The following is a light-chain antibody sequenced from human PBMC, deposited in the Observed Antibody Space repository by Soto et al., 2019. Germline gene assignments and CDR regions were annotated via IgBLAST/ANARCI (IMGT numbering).Light chain of an antibody. CDR3: SPYTSSSTAVV. Sequence: QSVLTQPASVSGSPGQSITISCTGTSSDVGGYNYVSWYQQHPGKAPKLMIYEVSNRPSGVSNRFSGSKSGNTASLTISGLQAEDEADYYCSPYTSSSTAVVFGGGTQLTVL. J-gene: IGLJ2*01. V-gene: IGLV2-14*01. CDR2: EVS. CDR1: SSDVGGYNY.